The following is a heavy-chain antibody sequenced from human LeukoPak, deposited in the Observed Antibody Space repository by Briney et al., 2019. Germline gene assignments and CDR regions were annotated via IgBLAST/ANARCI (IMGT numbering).Heavy chain of an antibody. CDR2: ISYDGSNK. V-gene: IGHV3-30*03. J-gene: IGHJ4*02. Sequence: GGSLRLSCAASGFTFNSYAMSWVRQAPGKGLEWVAVISYDGSNKYYADSVKGRFTISRDNSKNTLYLQMSSLTVEDTAVYYCARDALGSSATPDYWGQGTLVTVSS. CDR3: ARDALGSSATPDY. CDR1: GFTFNSYA. D-gene: IGHD6-6*01.